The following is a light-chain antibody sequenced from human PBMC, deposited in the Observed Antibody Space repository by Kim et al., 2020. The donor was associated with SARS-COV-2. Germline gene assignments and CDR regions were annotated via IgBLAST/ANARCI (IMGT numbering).Light chain of an antibody. J-gene: IGLJ3*02. CDR1: SGHSSYA. CDR3: QTWGPGIRV. Sequence: QLVLTQSPSASASLGASVKLTCALSSGHSSYAIAWHQQQPEKGPPYLIKVNSDGSHTKGDGIPDRFSGSTSGAERYLTISSLQSEDEADYYCQTWGPGIRVFGGGTQLTVL. CDR2: VNSDGSH. V-gene: IGLV4-69*01.